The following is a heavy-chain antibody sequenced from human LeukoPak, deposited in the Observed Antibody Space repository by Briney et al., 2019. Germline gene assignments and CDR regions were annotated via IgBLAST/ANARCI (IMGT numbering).Heavy chain of an antibody. D-gene: IGHD3-9*01. CDR3: ARGGGKRYFDWFFS. V-gene: IGHV1-2*02. CDR2: INPNNGGT. CDR1: GYTFTGYY. Sequence: ASVKVSCKASGYTFTGYYMHWVRQAPGQGLEWMGWINPNNGGTDYAQKFQGRVTMTRDTSISTAYMELSGLRSDDTAVYFCARGGGKRYFDWFFSWGQGTLVTVSS. J-gene: IGHJ5*01.